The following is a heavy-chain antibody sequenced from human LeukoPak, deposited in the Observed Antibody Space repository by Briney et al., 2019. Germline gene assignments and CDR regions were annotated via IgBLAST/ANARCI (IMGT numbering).Heavy chain of an antibody. J-gene: IGHJ4*02. Sequence: PRGSLRLSCAASGFTFSSHWMHWVRQVPGKGLVWVSRINGDGSRISYADSVKGRFTISRDNAKNTLYLQMNSLRAEDTAVYYCARDRGSLEYDYWGQGTLVTVSS. D-gene: IGHD1-26*01. V-gene: IGHV3-74*01. CDR3: ARDRGSLEYDY. CDR2: INGDGSRI. CDR1: GFTFSSHW.